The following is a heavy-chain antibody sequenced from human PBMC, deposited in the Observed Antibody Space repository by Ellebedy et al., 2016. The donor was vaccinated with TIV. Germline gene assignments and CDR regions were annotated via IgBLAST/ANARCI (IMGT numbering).Heavy chain of an antibody. CDR1: GESFTEYY. J-gene: IGHJ3*02. D-gene: IGHD3-10*01. V-gene: IGHV4-34*01. Sequence: MPSETLSLTCAVFGESFTEYYWSWIRQSPGKGLEWIGYIFHSGNTNYNPSLESRVTISVDASRNQFTLKLTSTSAADTAVYYCARGLRFLWAFDIWGQGTVVSVSS. CDR2: IFHSGNT. CDR3: ARGLRFLWAFDI.